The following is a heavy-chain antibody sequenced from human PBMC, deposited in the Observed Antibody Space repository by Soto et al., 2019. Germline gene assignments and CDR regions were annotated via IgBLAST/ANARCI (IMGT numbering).Heavy chain of an antibody. CDR1: GFSLSTSGMC. D-gene: IGHD3-22*01. CDR2: IDWDDDK. CDR3: ARTSYYDSSGYRYGDRTLLDY. J-gene: IGHJ4*02. Sequence: SGPTLVNPTQTLTLTCTFSGFSLSTSGMCVSWIRQPPGKALDWLALIDWDDDKYYSTSLKTRLTISKDTSKNQVVLTMTNMDPVDTATYYCARTSYYDSSGYRYGDRTLLDYWGQGTLVTVSS. V-gene: IGHV2-70*01.